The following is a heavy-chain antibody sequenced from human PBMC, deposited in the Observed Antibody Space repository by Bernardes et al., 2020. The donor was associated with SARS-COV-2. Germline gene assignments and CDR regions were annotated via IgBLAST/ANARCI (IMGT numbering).Heavy chain of an antibody. V-gene: IGHV3-74*01. Sequence: GGSLRLSCSASGFSFIRYKMHWVRQVPGKGLVWVSRINSDRAITTYADCVKCRFTSYIDNAKSTLYLQMNSLRGEYTGVDFCARAYDLAGATPFELWGRGTLVTVSA. CDR2: INSDRAIT. D-gene: IGHD1-26*01. CDR3: ARAYDLAGATPFEL. CDR1: GFSFIRYK. J-gene: IGHJ2*01.